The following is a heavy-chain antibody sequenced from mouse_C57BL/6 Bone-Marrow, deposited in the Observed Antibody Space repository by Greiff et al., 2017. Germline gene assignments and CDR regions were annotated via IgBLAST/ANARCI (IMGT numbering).Heavy chain of an antibody. J-gene: IGHJ3*01. D-gene: IGHD4-1*01. V-gene: IGHV1-69*01. Sequence: QVQLKQPGAELVMPGASVKLSCKASGYTFTSYWMHWVKQRPGQGLEWIGEIDPSDSYTNYNQKLKGKSTLTVDKSSSTAYMPLSSLTSEDSAVYYCAREEANWDGGFAYWGQGTLVTVSA. CDR1: GYTFTSYW. CDR3: AREEANWDGGFAY. CDR2: IDPSDSYT.